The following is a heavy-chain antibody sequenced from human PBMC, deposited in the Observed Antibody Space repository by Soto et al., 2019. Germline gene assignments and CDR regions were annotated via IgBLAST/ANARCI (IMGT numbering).Heavy chain of an antibody. J-gene: IGHJ4*02. CDR1: GGTFSSYA. D-gene: IGHD3-10*01. Sequence: QVQLVQSGAEVKKPGSSVKVSCKASGGTFSSYAISWVRQAPGQGLEWMGGIIPIFGTANYAQKFQGRVTSTADESTSTAYMELSSLRAEETAVYYCAKFGARTDADNYWGQGTLVTVSS. CDR2: IIPIFGTA. CDR3: AKFGARTDADNY. V-gene: IGHV1-69*01.